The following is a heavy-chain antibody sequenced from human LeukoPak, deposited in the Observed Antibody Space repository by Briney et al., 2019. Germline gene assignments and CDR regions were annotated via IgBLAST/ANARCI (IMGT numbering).Heavy chain of an antibody. D-gene: IGHD3-16*01. CDR1: GGSISSSSYY. Sequence: PSETLSLTCTVSGGSISSSSYYWGWIRQPPGKGLEWIGSIYYSGSTYYNPSLKSRVTISVDTSKNQFSLKLSSVTAADTAVYYCARVLLGQAWGYWFDPWGQGTLVTVSS. CDR2: IYYSGST. V-gene: IGHV4-39*07. CDR3: ARVLLGQAWGYWFDP. J-gene: IGHJ5*02.